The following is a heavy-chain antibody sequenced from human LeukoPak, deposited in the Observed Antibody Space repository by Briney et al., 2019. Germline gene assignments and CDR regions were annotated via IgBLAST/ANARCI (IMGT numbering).Heavy chain of an antibody. J-gene: IGHJ6*02. D-gene: IGHD3-22*01. Sequence: GGSLRLSCAASGFPVSTNYMNWVRQAPGKGPEWVSVIYSGGSTYYADSVKGRFTISRGNSENTLYLQMNSLRAEDTAVYYCARADSLFRSRYYYGMDVWGQGTTVTVSS. V-gene: IGHV3-53*01. CDR1: GFPVSTNY. CDR3: ARADSLFRSRYYYGMDV. CDR2: IYSGGST.